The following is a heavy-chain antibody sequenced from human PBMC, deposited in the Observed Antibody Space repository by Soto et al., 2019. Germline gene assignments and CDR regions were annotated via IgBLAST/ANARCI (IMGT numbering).Heavy chain of an antibody. D-gene: IGHD3-10*02. CDR3: ARDIFWEGFWESNCLDP. V-gene: IGHV1-18*03. J-gene: IGHJ5*02. Sequence: QVQLVQSGAEVKRPGASVKVSCKASGYTFTSYGISWVRQAPGQGLEWMGWTNVYNGNTNHAQKFQARVTMTTDTSPRPAYMDLRCLRSDDMAVSYCARDIFWEGFWESNCLDPWGQGTLVTVSS. CDR1: GYTFTSYG. CDR2: TNVYNGNT.